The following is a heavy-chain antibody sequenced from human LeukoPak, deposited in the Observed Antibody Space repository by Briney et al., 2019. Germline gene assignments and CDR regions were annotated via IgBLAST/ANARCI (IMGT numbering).Heavy chain of an antibody. V-gene: IGHV3-23*01. CDR3: ARGALIPDF. CDR1: GFTFSSYA. D-gene: IGHD2-21*01. CDR2: ISKSDGST. Sequence: GGSLRLSCADSGFTFSSYAMTWVRQAPGKGLAWVSSISKSDGSTYYADSVKGRFTISRDNSKNTVYLHMDSLRVEDTAIYYCARGALIPDFRGQGTLVTVSS. J-gene: IGHJ4*02.